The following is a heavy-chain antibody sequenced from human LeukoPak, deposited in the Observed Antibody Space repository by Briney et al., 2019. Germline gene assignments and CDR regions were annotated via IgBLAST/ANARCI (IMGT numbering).Heavy chain of an antibody. D-gene: IGHD4-17*01. CDR2: ISGSGDGT. V-gene: IGHV3-23*01. J-gene: IGHJ4*02. CDR3: AKESSTVTSPFEY. Sequence: GGSLRLSCAASGFTFITYAMTWVRQAPGKGLEWVSEISGSGDGTYYADSVKGRFTISRDNSKNTLYLQMSSLRAEDTAVYYCAKESSTVTSPFEYWGQGTLVTVSS. CDR1: GFTFITYA.